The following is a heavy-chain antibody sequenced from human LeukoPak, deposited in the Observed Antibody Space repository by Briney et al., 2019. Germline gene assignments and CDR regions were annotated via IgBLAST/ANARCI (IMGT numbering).Heavy chain of an antibody. CDR1: GGTFSSYA. D-gene: IGHD2-15*01. Sequence: SVKVSCKASGGTFSSYAISWVRQAPGQGLEWMGGIIPIFGTANYAQKFQGRVTITADESTSTAYMELSSLRSEDTAVYYCARSIVVVVAAGAYFYYGMDVWGKGTTVTVSS. J-gene: IGHJ6*04. CDR2: IIPIFGTA. V-gene: IGHV1-69*01. CDR3: ARSIVVVVAAGAYFYYGMDV.